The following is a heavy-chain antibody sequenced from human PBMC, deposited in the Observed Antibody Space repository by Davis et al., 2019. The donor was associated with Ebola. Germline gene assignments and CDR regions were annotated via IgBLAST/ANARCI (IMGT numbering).Heavy chain of an antibody. CDR3: AREGREGNWNPLDY. J-gene: IGHJ4*02. CDR1: GASVSSGSYY. CDR2: FYYSGST. V-gene: IGHV4-61*01. D-gene: IGHD1-1*01. Sequence: MPSETLSLTCAVSGASVSSGSYYWSWIRQPPGKGLELIGYFYYSGSTNYNPSLKSRVSMSVDTSKNQFSLKLRSVTAADTAVYYCAREGREGNWNPLDYWGQGTLVTVPS.